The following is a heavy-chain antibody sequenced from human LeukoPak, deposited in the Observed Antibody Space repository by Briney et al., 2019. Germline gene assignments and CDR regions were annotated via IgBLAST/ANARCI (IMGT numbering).Heavy chain of an antibody. CDR3: AKGLNSGTYPYLDH. CDR1: GFTFSSYA. D-gene: IGHD1-26*01. Sequence: GGSLRLSCEASGFTFSSYAMSWVRQAPGSGLEWVSAIFGSGGTTYYADSVRGQFTISRDNSKNTLYLQMNSLRAEDTAVYYCAKGLNSGTYPYLDHWGQGTLVTVSS. V-gene: IGHV3-23*01. CDR2: IFGSGGTT. J-gene: IGHJ4*02.